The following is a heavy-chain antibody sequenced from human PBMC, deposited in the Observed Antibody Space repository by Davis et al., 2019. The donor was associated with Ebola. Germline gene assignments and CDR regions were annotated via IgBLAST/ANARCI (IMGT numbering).Heavy chain of an antibody. D-gene: IGHD3-10*02. Sequence: AASVKVSCKASAGTFSSYAISWVRQAPGQGLEWMGGIIHLFGTANYAQKFQGRVTITADASPITAYMALSSLRSEDTAVYYCARPKVVRGVSECAFDIWGQGTMVTVSS. V-gene: IGHV1-69*13. CDR1: AGTFSSYA. J-gene: IGHJ3*02. CDR3: ARPKVVRGVSECAFDI. CDR2: IIHLFGTA.